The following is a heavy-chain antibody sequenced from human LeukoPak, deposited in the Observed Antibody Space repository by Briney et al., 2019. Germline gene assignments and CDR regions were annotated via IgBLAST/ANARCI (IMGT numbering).Heavy chain of an antibody. D-gene: IGHD4-17*01. CDR2: ISAYNGNT. J-gene: IGHJ5*02. V-gene: IGHV1-18*04. Sequence: ASVKVSCKASGYTFTSYGISWVRQAPGQGLEGLGWISAYNGNTNYAQKLQGRVTMTTDTSTSTAYMELRSLRSDDTAVYYCARLMTTVTTWFDPWGQGTLVTVSS. CDR3: ARLMTTVTTWFDP. CDR1: GYTFTSYG.